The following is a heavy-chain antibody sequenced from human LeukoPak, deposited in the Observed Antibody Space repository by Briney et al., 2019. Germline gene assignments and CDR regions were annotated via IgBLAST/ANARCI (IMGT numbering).Heavy chain of an antibody. V-gene: IGHV4-38-2*02. J-gene: IGHJ4*02. CDR1: GYSISSGYY. Sequence: PSETLSLTCTVSGYSISSGYYWGWIRQPPGKGLEWIGSIYHSGSTYYNPSLKSRVTISVDTSKNQFSLKLRSVTATDTAVYHCATSTMLYAIPYFEYWGQGTLVTVSS. D-gene: IGHD2-8*01. CDR3: ATSTMLYAIPYFEY. CDR2: IYHSGST.